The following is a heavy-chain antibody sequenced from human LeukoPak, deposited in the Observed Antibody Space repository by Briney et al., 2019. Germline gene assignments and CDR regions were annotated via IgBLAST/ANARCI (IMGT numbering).Heavy chain of an antibody. J-gene: IGHJ4*02. CDR3: ARDSDHYDSSGYYLTF. CDR2: ISPNSGAT. CDR1: GYTFTGYY. V-gene: IGHV1-2*02. Sequence: ASVKVSFKASGYTFTGYYMHWVRQAPGQGLEWMGWISPNSGATNYARKFHGRVTVTRDTSITTAYMELSGLRSDDTAVYYCARDSDHYDSSGYYLTFWGQGTLVTVSS. D-gene: IGHD3-22*01.